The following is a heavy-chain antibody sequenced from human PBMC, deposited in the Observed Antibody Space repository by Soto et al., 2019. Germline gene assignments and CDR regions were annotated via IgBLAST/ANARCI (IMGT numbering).Heavy chain of an antibody. V-gene: IGHV4-59*08. CDR3: ARLWGWFGDY. Sequence: SETLSPTGTVSGASFSSYYWSWIRQPPGKGLEWIGYIYYSGSTNYNPSLKSRVTISVDTSKNQFSLKLSSVTAADTAVYYCARLWGWFGDYWGQGTLVTVSS. D-gene: IGHD3-10*01. CDR1: GASFSSYY. J-gene: IGHJ4*02. CDR2: IYYSGST.